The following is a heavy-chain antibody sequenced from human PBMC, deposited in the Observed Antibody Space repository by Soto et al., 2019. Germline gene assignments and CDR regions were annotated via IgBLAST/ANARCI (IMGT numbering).Heavy chain of an antibody. D-gene: IGHD2-21*02. V-gene: IGHV4-31*03. Sequence: SETLSLTCTVSGGSVSSGDYYWSWIRQPPGKGLEWIGYIYYSGSTYYNPSLKSRVTISVDTSKNQFSLKLSSVTAADTAVYYCARISKLRGVTATHNYGMDVWGQGTTVTVSS. CDR2: IYYSGST. J-gene: IGHJ6*02. CDR3: ARISKLRGVTATHNYGMDV. CDR1: GGSVSSGDYY.